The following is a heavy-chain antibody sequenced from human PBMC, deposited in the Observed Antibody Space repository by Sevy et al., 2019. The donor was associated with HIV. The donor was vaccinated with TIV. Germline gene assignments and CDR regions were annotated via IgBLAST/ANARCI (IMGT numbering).Heavy chain of an antibody. V-gene: IGHV3-64*02. CDR3: ARGGDDSSGYFYFGEYYFDY. CDR1: GFTFSSYA. Sequence: GGSLRLSCAASGFTFSSYAMHWVRQAPGKGLEYVSAISSNGGSTYYADSVKGRFTISRDNSKNTLYLQMGSLRAEGMAVYYCARGGDDSSGYFYFGEYYFDYWGQGTLVTVSS. J-gene: IGHJ4*02. CDR2: ISSNGGST. D-gene: IGHD3-22*01.